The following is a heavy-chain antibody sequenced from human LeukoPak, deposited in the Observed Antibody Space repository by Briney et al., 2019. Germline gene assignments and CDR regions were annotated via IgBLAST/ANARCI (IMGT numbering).Heavy chain of an antibody. CDR3: ARGGRRDGYNFHY. Sequence: SVKVSCKASGGTFSSYAISWVRQAPGQGLEWMGGIIPIFGTANYAQKFQGRVTITADKSTSTAYMELSSLRSEDTAVYHCARGGRRDGYNFHYWGQGTLVTVSS. CDR2: IIPIFGTA. V-gene: IGHV1-69*06. D-gene: IGHD5-24*01. CDR1: GGTFSSYA. J-gene: IGHJ4*02.